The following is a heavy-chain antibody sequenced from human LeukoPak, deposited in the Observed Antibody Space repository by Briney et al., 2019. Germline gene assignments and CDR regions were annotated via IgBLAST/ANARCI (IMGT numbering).Heavy chain of an antibody. CDR2: INHSGST. CDR1: GGSFSGYY. CDR3: ARDYDSSGYYHRAFQH. J-gene: IGHJ1*01. V-gene: IGHV4-34*01. D-gene: IGHD3-22*01. Sequence: SETLSLTCAVYGGSFSGYYWSWISQPPGKGLEWIGEINHSGSTNYNPSLKSRVTISVDTSKNQFSLKLSSVTAADTAVYYCARDYDSSGYYHRAFQHWGQGTLVTVSS.